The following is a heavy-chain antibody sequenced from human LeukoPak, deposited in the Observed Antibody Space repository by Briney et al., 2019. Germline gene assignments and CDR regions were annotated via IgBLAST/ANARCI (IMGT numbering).Heavy chain of an antibody. CDR1: GGSFSGYY. CDR2: INHSGSP. D-gene: IGHD3-16*02. J-gene: IGHJ4*02. CDR3: ARRKITFGGVIVYYFDY. Sequence: SETLSLTCAVYGGSFSGYYWSWIRQPPGKGLEWIGEINHSGSPNYTPSLKSRVTISVDTSKNQFSLKLSSVTAADTAVYYCARRKITFGGVIVYYFDYWGQGTLVTVSS. V-gene: IGHV4-34*01.